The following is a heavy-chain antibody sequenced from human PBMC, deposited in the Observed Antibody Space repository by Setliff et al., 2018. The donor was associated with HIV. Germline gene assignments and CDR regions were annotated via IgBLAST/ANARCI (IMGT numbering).Heavy chain of an antibody. D-gene: IGHD1-1*01. CDR2: MYISGRT. V-gene: IGHV4-4*08. J-gene: IGHJ5*02. CDR3: SRAAYDAVDWLDP. CDR1: GGSISSYY. Sequence: SETLSLTCTVPGGSISSYYWSRIRQPPGKGLEWIGHMYISGRTKYNPSLKSRLTILVDTSKKQFSLRLTSVTAADTAVYYCSRAAYDAVDWLDPWGQGTLVTVSS.